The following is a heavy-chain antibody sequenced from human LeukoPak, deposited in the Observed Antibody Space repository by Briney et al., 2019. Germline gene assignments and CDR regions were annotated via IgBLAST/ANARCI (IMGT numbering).Heavy chain of an antibody. Sequence: SETLSLTCSVSGGSISSYYWIWIRQPAGKGLEWIGRIYTSGSTNYNPSLKSRVTISVDTSKNQFSLKLSSVTAADTAVYYCARDRPFKWFGELYLYGMDVWGQGSTVTVSS. CDR1: GGSISSYY. J-gene: IGHJ6*02. D-gene: IGHD3-10*01. CDR2: IYTSGST. CDR3: ARDRPFKWFGELYLYGMDV. V-gene: IGHV4-4*07.